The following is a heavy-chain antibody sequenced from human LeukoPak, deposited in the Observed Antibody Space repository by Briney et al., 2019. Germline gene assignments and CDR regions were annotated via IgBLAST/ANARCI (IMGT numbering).Heavy chain of an antibody. V-gene: IGHV3-30*02. D-gene: IGHD4-23*01. CDR1: GFTFSSYG. CDR2: IRYDGSTK. Sequence: GGSLRLSCAASGFTFSSYGMHWVRQAPGKGLEWVAFIRYDGSTKHYADSVKGRFTISRDNSKNTLYLQMNSLRAEDTAVYYCARDGDYGGNPVYYYYMDVWGKGTTVTVSS. J-gene: IGHJ6*03. CDR3: ARDGDYGGNPVYYYYMDV.